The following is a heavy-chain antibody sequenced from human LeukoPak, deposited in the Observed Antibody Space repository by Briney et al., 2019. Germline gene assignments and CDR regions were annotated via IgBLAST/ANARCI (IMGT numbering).Heavy chain of an antibody. J-gene: IGHJ4*02. Sequence: PSETLSLTCTVSGGSISSYYWSWIRQPPGKGLEWIGYIYYSGSTNYNPSLKSRVTISVDSSKIHFSLKLSSGAAADAAVYYCASDMITFGGVIGYWGQGTLVTVSS. CDR1: GGSISSYY. V-gene: IGHV4-59*12. CDR3: ASDMITFGGVIGY. D-gene: IGHD3-16*02. CDR2: IYYSGST.